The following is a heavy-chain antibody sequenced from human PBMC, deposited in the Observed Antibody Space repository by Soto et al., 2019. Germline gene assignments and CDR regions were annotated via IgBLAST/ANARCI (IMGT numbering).Heavy chain of an antibody. CDR1: GYIFTNHY. CDR2: INPSGGST. D-gene: IGHD3-22*01. J-gene: IGHJ4*02. V-gene: IGHV1-46*01. CDR3: ARADYYDSSGFYYDC. Sequence: XSVKVSCNASGYIFTNHYIHLVRHTPGQGLEWMGIINPSGGSTNYLQKFQGRITMTRDTSTSTVYMELSSLRSEDTAVYFCARADYYDSSGFYYDCWGQGSLVTVSS.